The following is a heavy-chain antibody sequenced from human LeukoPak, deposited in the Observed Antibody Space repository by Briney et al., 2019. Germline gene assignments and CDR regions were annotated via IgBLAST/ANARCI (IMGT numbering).Heavy chain of an antibody. CDR1: GFTFNSYA. CDR2: ISGSGLST. Sequence: GGSLRLSCAASGFTFNSYAMSWVRQAPGRGLDWVSAISGSGLSTYYADSVKGRFTISRDNAKNTLYLQMNSLRAEDTAVYYCARGDDGSRWSFDYWGQGTLVTVSS. CDR3: ARGDDGSRWSFDY. V-gene: IGHV3-23*01. D-gene: IGHD6-13*01. J-gene: IGHJ4*02.